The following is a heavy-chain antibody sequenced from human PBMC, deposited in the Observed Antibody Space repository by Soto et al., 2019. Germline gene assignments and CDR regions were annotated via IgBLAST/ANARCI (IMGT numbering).Heavy chain of an antibody. Sequence: GASVKVSCKASGYTFTSYGISWVRQAPGQGLEWMGWISAYIGKTNYAQKLQGRVTMTTDKSTSTAYMELSSLRSEDTAVYYCARDRVYDEQWLVPRWGYNWFDPWGQGTLVTVSS. CDR1: GYTFTSYG. V-gene: IGHV1-18*01. D-gene: IGHD6-19*01. CDR2: ISAYIGKT. J-gene: IGHJ5*02. CDR3: ARDRVYDEQWLVPRWGYNWFDP.